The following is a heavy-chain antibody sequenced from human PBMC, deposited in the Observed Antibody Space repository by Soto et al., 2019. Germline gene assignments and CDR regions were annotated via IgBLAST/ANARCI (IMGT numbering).Heavy chain of an antibody. CDR3: ARGQEGVVATH. J-gene: IGHJ4*01. CDR2: VKDGGHT. CDR1: GGSLSGYY. D-gene: IGHD5-12*01. Sequence: QVQLQQWGAGLLKPSETLSLKCAVTGGSLSGYYWSWIRQPPGKGLEWIGEVKDGGHTNYSPSLRGRVTIPSATSNNQFSLRLNSVTAADTGVYYCARGQEGVVATHWDHGSLVTVSS. V-gene: IGHV4-34*01.